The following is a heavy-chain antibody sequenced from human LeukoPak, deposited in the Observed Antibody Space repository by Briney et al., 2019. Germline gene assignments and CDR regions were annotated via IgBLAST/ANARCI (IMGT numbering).Heavy chain of an antibody. CDR1: GFAVSTNY. CDR2: IYSSGST. CDR3: ARTNMVRKSGYFDY. V-gene: IGHV3-53*01. J-gene: IGHJ4*02. Sequence: GGSLRLSCAASGFAVSTNYMSWVRQAPGKGLEWVSLIYSSGSTYNVDSVRGRFTISRDNSKNTLYLQMNRLRDEDTAVYYCARTNMVRKSGYFDYWGQGTLVTVSS. D-gene: IGHD3-10*01.